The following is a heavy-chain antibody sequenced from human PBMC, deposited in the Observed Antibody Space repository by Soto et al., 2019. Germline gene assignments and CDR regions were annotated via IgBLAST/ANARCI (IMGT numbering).Heavy chain of an antibody. D-gene: IGHD3-3*01. J-gene: IGHJ6*02. CDR3: AREYRRYDPEYYYYYYGMDV. Sequence: PGGSLRLSCAASGFTFSSYAMHWVRQAPGKGLEWVAVISYDGSNKYYADSVKGRFTISRDNSKNTLYLQMNSLRAEDTAVYYCAREYRRYDPEYYYYYYGMDVWAQRTTVTVSS. CDR2: ISYDGSNK. CDR1: GFTFSSYA. V-gene: IGHV3-30-3*01.